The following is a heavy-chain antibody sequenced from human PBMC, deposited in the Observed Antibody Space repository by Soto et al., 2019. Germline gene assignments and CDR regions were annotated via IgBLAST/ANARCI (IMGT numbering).Heavy chain of an antibody. CDR2: IGSGDSSI. CDR3: APAHYYAHY. J-gene: IGHJ4*02. CDR1: GFTFRDYY. V-gene: IGHV3-11*01. D-gene: IGHD3-22*01. Sequence: QVQVVESGGGSVKPGGSLRLSCAASGFTFRDYYMSWLRQAPGKGLEWVSYIGSGDSSIYYADSVNGRFTMSRDNAKNSVYLQINSLSVEDTALYYCAPAHYYAHYWCQGTLVTFSS.